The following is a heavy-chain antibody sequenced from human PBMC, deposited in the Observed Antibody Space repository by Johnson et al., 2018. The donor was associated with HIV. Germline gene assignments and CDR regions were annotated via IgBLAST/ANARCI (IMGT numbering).Heavy chain of an antibody. CDR3: ASTGLITYVGAFDI. J-gene: IGHJ3*02. D-gene: IGHD1-26*01. Sequence: QVQLMESGGGVVQPGGSLRLSCAASGFTFSDYYMSWIRQAPGKGLEWVSYISSSGNTIYYADSVKGRFTISRDNAKNSLDLQMNSLRAEDTAVYYCASTGLITYVGAFDIWGQGTMVTVFS. CDR2: ISSSGNTI. V-gene: IGHV3-11*04. CDR1: GFTFSDYY.